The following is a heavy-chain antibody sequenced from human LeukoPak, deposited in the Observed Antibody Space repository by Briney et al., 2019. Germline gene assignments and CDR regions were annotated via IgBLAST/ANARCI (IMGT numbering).Heavy chain of an antibody. D-gene: IGHD5-24*01. CDR3: ARGRWLNYYFDL. CDR1: GGSISSYY. Sequence: SETLSLTCNVSGGSISSYYWTWIRQPPGKGLVGIGYIYYSGSTNYTPTLKNRVTISVDTSKNQFSLNLSSVTAADTAVYYCARGRWLNYYFDLWGQGTLVTVSS. J-gene: IGHJ4*02. CDR2: IYYSGST. V-gene: IGHV4-59*01.